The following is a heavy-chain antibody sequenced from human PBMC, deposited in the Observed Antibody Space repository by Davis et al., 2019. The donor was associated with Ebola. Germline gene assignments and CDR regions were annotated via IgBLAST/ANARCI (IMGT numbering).Heavy chain of an antibody. CDR3: ARLNGYDLAFDY. Sequence: SETLSLTCTVSIGSMNDYYWTWIRQSPGKGLEWIAYIYATGTTSYSHSLRSRVVISVDTSKNQFSLRLNSVSAADTAVYYCARLNGYDLAFDYWGQGALVTVSS. CDR1: IGSMNDYY. V-gene: IGHV4-4*09. D-gene: IGHD5-12*01. J-gene: IGHJ4*02. CDR2: IYATGTT.